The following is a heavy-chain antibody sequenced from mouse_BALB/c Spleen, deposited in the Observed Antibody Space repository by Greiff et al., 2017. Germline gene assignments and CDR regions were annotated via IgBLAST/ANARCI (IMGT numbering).Heavy chain of an antibody. CDR1: GFAFSSYD. V-gene: IGHV5-12-1*01. Sequence: EVQGVESGGGLVKPGGSLKLSCAASGFAFSSYDMSWVRQTPEKRLEWVAYISSGGGSTYYPDTVKGRFTISRDNAKNTLYLQMSSLKSEDTAMYYCARHGFGGFAYWGQGTLVTVSA. D-gene: IGHD1-2*01. J-gene: IGHJ3*01. CDR3: ARHGFGGFAY. CDR2: ISSGGGST.